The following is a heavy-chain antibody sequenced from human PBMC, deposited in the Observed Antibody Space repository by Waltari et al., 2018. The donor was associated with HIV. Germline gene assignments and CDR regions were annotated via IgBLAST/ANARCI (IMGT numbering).Heavy chain of an antibody. Sequence: QVQLVQSGAEMKMPESSVKVSCKASGCGFSSYTISWVRQAPGQGLEWMGGIIPKFGATNYAQKFQGRVTISADESTSTVYLELTSLRPDDTAVFYCARGGCSGRTCYSKSFDLWGQGTRVTVSS. CDR3: ARGGCSGRTCYSKSFDL. CDR1: GCGFSSYT. V-gene: IGHV1-69*01. CDR2: IIPKFGAT. D-gene: IGHD2-15*01. J-gene: IGHJ3*01.